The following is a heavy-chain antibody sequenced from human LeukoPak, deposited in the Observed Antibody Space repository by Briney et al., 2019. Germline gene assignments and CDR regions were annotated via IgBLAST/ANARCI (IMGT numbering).Heavy chain of an antibody. Sequence: ASVKVSCKTSGYSFTGYYILWVRQAPGQGLEWMGWINPNSGGTNYAQKFQGRVTMTRDTSISTAYMELSRLRSDDTAVYYCAREGAQYYDILTGSYGMDVWGQGTTVTVSS. CDR3: AREGAQYYDILTGSYGMDV. CDR1: GYSFTGYY. D-gene: IGHD3-9*01. J-gene: IGHJ6*02. CDR2: INPNSGGT. V-gene: IGHV1-2*02.